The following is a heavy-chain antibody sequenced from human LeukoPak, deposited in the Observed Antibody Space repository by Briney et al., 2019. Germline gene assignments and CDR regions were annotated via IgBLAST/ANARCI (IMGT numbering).Heavy chain of an antibody. CDR1: GYTLTELS. CDR2: FDPEDGET. J-gene: IGHJ5*02. D-gene: IGHD3-22*01. V-gene: IGHV1-24*01. CDR3: ATQYDSSGYWWFDP. Sequence: GASVKVSCKVSGYTLTELSMHWVRQAPGKGLEWMGGFDPEDGETIYAQKFQGRVTMTEDTSTDTAYMELSSLRSEDTAVYYCATQYDSSGYWWFDPWGQGTLVTVSS.